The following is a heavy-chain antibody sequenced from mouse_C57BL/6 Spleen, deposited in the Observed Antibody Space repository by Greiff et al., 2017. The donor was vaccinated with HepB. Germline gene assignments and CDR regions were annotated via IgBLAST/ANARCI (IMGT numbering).Heavy chain of an antibody. CDR3: ARPRSSYGEGAWFAY. Sequence: EVQLVESGGGLVQPGGSLKLSCAASGFTFSDYYMYWVRQTPEKRLEWVAYISNGGGSTYYPDTVKGRFTISRDNAKNTLYLQMSRLKSEDTAMYYCARPRSSYGEGAWFAYWGQGTLVTVSA. V-gene: IGHV5-12*01. D-gene: IGHD1-1*01. CDR1: GFTFSDYY. CDR2: ISNGGGST. J-gene: IGHJ3*01.